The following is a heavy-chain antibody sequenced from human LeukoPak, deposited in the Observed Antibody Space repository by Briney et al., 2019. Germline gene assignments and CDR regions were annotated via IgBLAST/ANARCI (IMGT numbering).Heavy chain of an antibody. D-gene: IGHD1-26*01. J-gene: IGHJ6*02. CDR2: IYYSGST. Sequence: SETLSLTCTVSGGSISSYYWSWIRQPPGKGLEWIGYIYYSGSTNYNPSLKSRVTISVDTSKNQFSLKLSSVTAADTAVYYCARDLRSGSYYADYCYGMDVWGQGTTVTVSS. V-gene: IGHV4-59*01. CDR1: GGSISSYY. CDR3: ARDLRSGSYYADYCYGMDV.